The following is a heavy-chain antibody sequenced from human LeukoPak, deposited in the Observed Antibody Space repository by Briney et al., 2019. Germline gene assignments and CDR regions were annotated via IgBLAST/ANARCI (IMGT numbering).Heavy chain of an antibody. Sequence: SETLSLTCVVYGGSFSGYYWSWIRQPPGKGLEWIGEIHPSGSTNYNPSLKRRVTISVDTSKNQFSLKLSSVTAADTAVYFCSRGSDTYKSGVDWGQGTLVTVSS. CDR1: GGSFSGYY. CDR2: IHPSGST. V-gene: IGHV4-34*01. J-gene: IGHJ4*02. CDR3: SRGSDTYKSGVD. D-gene: IGHD1-26*01.